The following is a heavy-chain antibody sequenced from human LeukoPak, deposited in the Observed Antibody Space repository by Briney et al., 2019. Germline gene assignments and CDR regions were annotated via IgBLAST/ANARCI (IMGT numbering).Heavy chain of an antibody. D-gene: IGHD6-6*01. Sequence: GRSLRLPCAASGFTFSIYAMHWVRQAPGKGLVGGAVISYDGSNKYYADSVKGRFTISRDNSKNTLYLQMDSLRAEDTAVYYCARDLSSSSYYGMDVWGQGTTVTVSS. CDR2: ISYDGSNK. V-gene: IGHV3-30-3*01. CDR3: ARDLSSSSYYGMDV. J-gene: IGHJ6*02. CDR1: GFTFSIYA.